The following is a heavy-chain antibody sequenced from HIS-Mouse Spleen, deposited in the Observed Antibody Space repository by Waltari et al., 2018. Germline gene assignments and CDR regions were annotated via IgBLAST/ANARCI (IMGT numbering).Heavy chain of an antibody. J-gene: IGHJ5*02. CDR1: GYSFTSYW. D-gene: IGHD6-13*01. CDR3: ARRHQGDSSSWFRAPTIGWFDP. CDR2: VYPGDSDT. V-gene: IGHV5-51*03. Sequence: VQLVQSGAEVKKPGESLKISCKGSGYSFTSYWIGWVRQMPGKGLEWMGIVYPGDSDTRYSPSFQGQVTISADKSISTAYLQWSSLKASDTAMYYCARRHQGDSSSWFRAPTIGWFDPWGQGTLVTVSS.